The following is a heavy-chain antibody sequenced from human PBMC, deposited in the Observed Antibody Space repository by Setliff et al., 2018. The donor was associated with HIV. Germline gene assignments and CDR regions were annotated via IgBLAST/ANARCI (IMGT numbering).Heavy chain of an antibody. Sequence: TLSLTCTVSGDSISSGSYYWTWIRQSAGKGLEWIGHIYSTDTTNYNPSLENRVTISVDTSKNQFSLKLRSVTAADTAVYYCARDRGYRDNISCQEWFDSWGQGTLVTVSS. V-gene: IGHV4-61*09. CDR2: IYSTDTT. CDR1: GDSISSGSYY. J-gene: IGHJ5*01. D-gene: IGHD2-2*01. CDR3: ARDRGYRDNISCQEWFDS.